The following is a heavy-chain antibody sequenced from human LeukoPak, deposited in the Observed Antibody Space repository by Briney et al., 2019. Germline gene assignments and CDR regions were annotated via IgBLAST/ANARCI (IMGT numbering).Heavy chain of an antibody. Sequence: GGSLRLSCAASGFTFSSYAMHWVRQAPGKGLEWVSLISGDGGTTYYADSVKGRFTISRDNSKNSLYLQMNSLRTEDTAFYYCAKDSGARLDYWGQGTLVTVSS. CDR2: ISGDGGTT. J-gene: IGHJ4*02. CDR1: GFTFSSYA. V-gene: IGHV3-43*02. CDR3: AKDSGARLDY. D-gene: IGHD1-26*01.